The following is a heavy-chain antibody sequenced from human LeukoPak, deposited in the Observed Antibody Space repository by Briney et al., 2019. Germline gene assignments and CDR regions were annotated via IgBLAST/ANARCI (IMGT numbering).Heavy chain of an antibody. Sequence: SETLSLTCTVSGGSISSYYWSWIRQPAGKGLEWIGRIYTSGCTNYNPSLKSRVTMSVDTYKNQFSLKVTSVTAADTAVYYCASNSGKYRYYFDYWGQGTLVTVSS. J-gene: IGHJ4*02. CDR1: GGSISSYY. V-gene: IGHV4-4*07. D-gene: IGHD1-26*01. CDR3: ASNSGKYRYYFDY. CDR2: IYTSGCT.